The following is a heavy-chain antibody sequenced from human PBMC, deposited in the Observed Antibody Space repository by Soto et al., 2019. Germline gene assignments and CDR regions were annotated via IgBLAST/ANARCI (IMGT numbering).Heavy chain of an antibody. CDR2: INSDGRST. V-gene: IGHV3-74*01. J-gene: IGHJ4*02. CDR1: GFTFSSYW. D-gene: IGHD6-19*01. CDR3: VREVPVAGTGFDY. Sequence: GGSLRLSCAASGFTFSSYWMHWVRQAPGKGLVWVSRINSDGRSTSHADSVKGRFTISRDNAKNTVYLQMNSLRAEDTAVYYCVREVPVAGTGFDYWGQGTLVTVSS.